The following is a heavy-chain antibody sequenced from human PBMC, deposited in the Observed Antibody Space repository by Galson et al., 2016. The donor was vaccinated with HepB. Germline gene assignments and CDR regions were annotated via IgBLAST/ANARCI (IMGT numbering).Heavy chain of an antibody. CDR3: AKKGAAAGYPSFDY. CDR1: GFTFSSYA. D-gene: IGHD6-13*01. V-gene: IGHV3-23*01. J-gene: IGHJ4*02. CDR2: ITASAGST. Sequence: SLRLSCAASGFTFSSYAMNWVRQAPGKGLEWVSTITASAGSTYYTDSVKGRFTISRDNSKNTLYLQMNSLTAEDTAVYYCAKKGAAAGYPSFDYWGQGTLVTVPS.